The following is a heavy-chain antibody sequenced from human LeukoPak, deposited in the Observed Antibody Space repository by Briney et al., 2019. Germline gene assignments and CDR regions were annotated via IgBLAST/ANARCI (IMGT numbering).Heavy chain of an antibody. D-gene: IGHD3-16*02. J-gene: IGHJ4*02. CDR1: GGSFSGYY. Sequence: SETLSLTCAVYGGSFSGYYWSWIRQPPGKGLEWIGEINHSGSTNYNPSLKSRVTISVDTSKNQFSPKLSSVTAADTAVYYCARVGVWGSYRTRGGYWGQGTLVTVSS. CDR2: INHSGST. CDR3: ARVGVWGSYRTRGGY. V-gene: IGHV4-34*01.